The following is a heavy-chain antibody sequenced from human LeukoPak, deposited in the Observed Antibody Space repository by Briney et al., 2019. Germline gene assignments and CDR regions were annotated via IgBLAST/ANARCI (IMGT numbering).Heavy chain of an antibody. CDR3: ARALAHYYDNSGLGYYSYMDV. J-gene: IGHJ6*03. CDR1: GGSISNYY. Sequence: SETLSLTCNVSGGSISNYYWSWIRQPPGKGLEWIGYIYYSGRTNYNSSLKSRVTLSVDTSKNQFSLKLTSVTAADTAVYYCARALAHYYDNSGLGYYSYMDVWGKGTTVTVSS. D-gene: IGHD3-22*01. CDR2: IYYSGRT. V-gene: IGHV4-59*12.